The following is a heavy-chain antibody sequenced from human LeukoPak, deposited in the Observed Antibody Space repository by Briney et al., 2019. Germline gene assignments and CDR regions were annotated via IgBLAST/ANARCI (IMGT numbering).Heavy chain of an antibody. CDR1: GFTFSSYN. Sequence: GGCLRHSCVASGFTFSSYNMNWVRQAPGKGLERVSYISSSSSTIYYADSVKGRFTISRDNAKNSLYLQMNSLRAEDTAVYYSARVIISTSRVVDYWGQGTLVSVSS. CDR3: ARVIISTSRVVDY. V-gene: IGHV3-48*01. J-gene: IGHJ4*02. CDR2: ISSSSSTI. D-gene: IGHD2-2*01.